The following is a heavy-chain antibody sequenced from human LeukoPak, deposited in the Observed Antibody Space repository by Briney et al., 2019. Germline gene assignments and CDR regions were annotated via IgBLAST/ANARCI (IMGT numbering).Heavy chain of an antibody. D-gene: IGHD6-19*01. CDR2: IKQDGSEK. CDR3: AKGSGSGWYIEY. J-gene: IGHJ4*02. CDR1: GFTFSSYW. V-gene: IGHV3-7*01. Sequence: GGSLRLSCAASGFTFSSYWMSWVRQAPGKGLEWVANIKQDGSEKYYVDSVKGRFTISRDNSKNTLYLQMNSLRAEDTAVYYCAKGSGSGWYIEYWGQGTLVTVSS.